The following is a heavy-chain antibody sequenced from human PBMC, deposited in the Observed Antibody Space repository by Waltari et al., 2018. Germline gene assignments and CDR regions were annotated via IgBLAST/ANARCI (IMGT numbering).Heavy chain of an antibody. Sequence: EVQLLESGGGLVQPGGSLRLSCAASGFTFSSYAMSWVRQAPGKGLEWVSAISGSGGSTYYADSVKGRFTISRDNSKNTLYLQMNSLRAEDTAVYYCAKGARYYYDSSGYYLAWGQGTLVTVSS. J-gene: IGHJ5*02. CDR3: AKGARYYYDSSGYYLA. V-gene: IGHV3-23*01. D-gene: IGHD3-22*01. CDR1: GFTFSSYA. CDR2: ISGSGGST.